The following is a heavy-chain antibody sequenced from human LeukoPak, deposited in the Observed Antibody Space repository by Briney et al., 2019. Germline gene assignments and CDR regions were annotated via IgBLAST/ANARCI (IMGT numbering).Heavy chain of an antibody. CDR3: ARGRAVAGTYGYFDY. V-gene: IGHV4-59*01. J-gene: IGHJ4*02. CDR2: IYYSGST. D-gene: IGHD6-19*01. Sequence: SETLSPTCTVSGGSISSYYWSWIRQPPGKGLEWIGYIYYSGSTNYNPSLKSRVTISVDTSKNQFSLKLSSVTAADTAVYYCARGRAVAGTYGYFDYWGQGTLVTVSS. CDR1: GGSISSYY.